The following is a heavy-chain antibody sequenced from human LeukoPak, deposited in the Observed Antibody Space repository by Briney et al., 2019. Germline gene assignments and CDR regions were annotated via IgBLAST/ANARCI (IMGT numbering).Heavy chain of an antibody. V-gene: IGHV4-59*02. D-gene: IGHD5-18*01. CDR1: GGSVSSYY. J-gene: IGHJ4*02. CDR3: ARSPGGFSYGYYADY. CDR2: IYYSGST. Sequence: SETLSLTCSVSGGSVSSYYWTWIRQPPGKGLEWIGYIYYSGSTKTNPSLKSRVSISVDTSKNQFSLKLSSVTAADTAIYYCARSPGGFSYGYYADYWGQGTLVTVSS.